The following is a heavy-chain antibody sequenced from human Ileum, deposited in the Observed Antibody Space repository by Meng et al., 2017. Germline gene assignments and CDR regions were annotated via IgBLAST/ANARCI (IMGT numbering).Heavy chain of an antibody. V-gene: IGHV1-2*02. D-gene: IGHD1-1*01. Sequence: ASVKVSCKASGYTFTGFYIHWMRQAPGQGLEWMGWINPNSGGAVYAQKFQGRITMTRDTSINTAYMELSSLISDDTAGYCWSCDTAYNDYWGQGTLVTVSS. CDR2: INPNSGGA. CDR3: SCDTAYNDY. CDR1: GYTFTGFY. J-gene: IGHJ4*02.